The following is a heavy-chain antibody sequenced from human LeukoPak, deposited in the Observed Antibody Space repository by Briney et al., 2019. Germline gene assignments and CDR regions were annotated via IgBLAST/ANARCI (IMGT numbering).Heavy chain of an antibody. Sequence: SETLSLTCTVSGGSIRKYYWSWIRQPPGKGLEWIGYIFYSGSTTYNPSLKSRVTISLDTSKNQFSLRLSSVTAADTAVYYCATVGGSSSYHWFDPWGQGTLVIVSS. CDR1: GGSIRKYY. J-gene: IGHJ5*02. CDR3: ATVGGSSSYHWFDP. D-gene: IGHD6-6*01. V-gene: IGHV4-59*08. CDR2: IFYSGST.